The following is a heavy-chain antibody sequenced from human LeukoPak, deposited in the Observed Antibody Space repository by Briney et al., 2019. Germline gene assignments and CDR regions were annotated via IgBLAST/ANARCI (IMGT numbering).Heavy chain of an antibody. J-gene: IGHJ4*02. CDR1: GFTFSSYW. CDR2: IKEDGSEK. V-gene: IGHV3-7*01. CDR3: ARATSEALDS. Sequence: GGSLRLSCAASGFTFSSYWMTWVRQAPGKRLEWVANIKEDGSEKYYVDSVKGRFTISRDNAKNSLYLQMNSLRAEDTAMYYCARATSEALDSWGQGTLVAVSS. D-gene: IGHD3-3*01.